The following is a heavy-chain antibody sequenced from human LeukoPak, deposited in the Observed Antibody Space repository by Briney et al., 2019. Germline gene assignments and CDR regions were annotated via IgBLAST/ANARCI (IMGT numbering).Heavy chain of an antibody. D-gene: IGHD2/OR15-2a*01. Sequence: PGGSLRLSCAASGFTFSSYGMHWVRQAPGEGLVWVSRIRSDGSDTRYAESVKGRFTISRDNAKSTLYLQMNSLRAEDTAVYYCARDWFHAIDYWGQGTLVTVSS. J-gene: IGHJ4*02. V-gene: IGHV3-74*01. CDR3: ARDWFHAIDY. CDR2: IRSDGSDT. CDR1: GFTFSSYG.